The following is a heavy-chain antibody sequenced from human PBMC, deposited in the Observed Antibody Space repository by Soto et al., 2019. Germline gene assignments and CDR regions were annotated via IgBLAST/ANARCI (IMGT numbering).Heavy chain of an antibody. CDR1: GYTFTSYG. V-gene: IGHV1-18*01. Sequence: QVQLVQSGAEVKKPGASVKVSCKASGYTFTSYGISWVRQAPGQGLEWMGWISAYNGNTNYAQKLQGRVNMTTDTSTSKAYMELRILRSDDTAVYYCAIDLDSSVNYYERDPTKCWFDPWGQGTLVTVSS. CDR2: ISAYNGNT. CDR3: AIDLDSSVNYYERDPTKCWFDP. D-gene: IGHD3-22*01. J-gene: IGHJ5*02.